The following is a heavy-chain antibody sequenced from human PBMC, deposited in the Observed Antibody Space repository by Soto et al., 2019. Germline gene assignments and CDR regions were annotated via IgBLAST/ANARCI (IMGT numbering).Heavy chain of an antibody. V-gene: IGHV3-66*01. D-gene: IGHD3-9*01. CDR2: IYSGGST. Sequence: PGGSLRLSCAASGFTVSSNYMSWVRQAPGKGLEWVSVIYSGGSTYYADSVKGRFTISRDNSKNTLYLQMNSLRAEDTAVYYCVRGQVLRYFDWFYFDYWGQGTLVTVSS. CDR3: VRGQVLRYFDWFYFDY. J-gene: IGHJ4*02. CDR1: GFTVSSNY.